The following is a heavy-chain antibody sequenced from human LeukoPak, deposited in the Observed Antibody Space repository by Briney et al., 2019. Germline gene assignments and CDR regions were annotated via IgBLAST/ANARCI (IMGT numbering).Heavy chain of an antibody. Sequence: SETLSLTCTVSGGSIGSSSYNWGWIRQPPGKGLEWIGSIFYSGSTYYSPSLKSRVTISVDTSMNQFSLKLSSVTAADTAVYYCARGHFGGPYCSGATCFKNWFDPWGQGTLVTVSS. CDR3: ARGHFGGPYCSGATCFKNWFDP. D-gene: IGHD2-15*01. CDR2: IFYSGST. V-gene: IGHV4-39*01. J-gene: IGHJ5*02. CDR1: GGSIGSSSYN.